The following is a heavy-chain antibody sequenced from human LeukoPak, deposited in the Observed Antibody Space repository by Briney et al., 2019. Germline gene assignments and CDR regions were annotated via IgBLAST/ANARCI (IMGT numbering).Heavy chain of an antibody. D-gene: IGHD6-13*01. CDR2: MNPNSGNT. Sequence: ASVKDYCKASGYTFTSYDINWVRQATAQGLDWMGWMNPNSGNTGYAQKFQGRVTMTRNTSINTAYMDLGSLRSEDTAVYYCARGLGIAAAGTVRLDYWGQGNLVTVSS. CDR3: ARGLGIAAAGTVRLDY. V-gene: IGHV1-8*01. CDR1: GYTFTSYD. J-gene: IGHJ4*02.